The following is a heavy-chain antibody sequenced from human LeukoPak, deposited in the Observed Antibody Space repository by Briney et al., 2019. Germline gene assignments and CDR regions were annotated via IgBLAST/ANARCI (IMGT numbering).Heavy chain of an antibody. Sequence: GGSLRLSCAASGFTFSSYAMSWVRQAPGKGLEWVSAISGSGGSTYYADSVKDRFTISRDNSKNTLYLQMNSLRAEDTAVYYCAKDLFSRWELLKQNWFDPWGQGTLVTVSS. CDR2: ISGSGGST. D-gene: IGHD1-26*01. CDR3: AKDLFSRWELLKQNWFDP. V-gene: IGHV3-23*01. CDR1: GFTFSSYA. J-gene: IGHJ5*02.